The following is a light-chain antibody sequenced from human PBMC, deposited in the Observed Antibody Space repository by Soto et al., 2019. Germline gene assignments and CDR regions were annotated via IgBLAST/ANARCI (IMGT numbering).Light chain of an antibody. CDR1: SGHSSYA. CDR3: QTWSTDIRV. J-gene: IGLJ3*02. CDR2: LNSDGSH. Sequence: QSVLTQPPSASASLGASVQLTCTLSSGHSSYAIAWHQQQPEKGPRYLMKLNSDGSHSKGDGIPDRFSGSSSGAERYLTISSLQSEDEADYYCQTWSTDIRVFGGGTKLTVL. V-gene: IGLV4-69*01.